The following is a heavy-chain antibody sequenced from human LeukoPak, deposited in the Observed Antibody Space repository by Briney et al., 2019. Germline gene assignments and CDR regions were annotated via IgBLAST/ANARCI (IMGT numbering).Heavy chain of an antibody. Sequence: GGSLRLSCAASGFTFSSYSMNWVRQAPGKGLEWVPSISSSSSYIYYADSVKGRFTISRDNAKNSLYLQMNSLRAEDTAVYYCARDGGAVAGPGSSDYWGQGTLVTVSS. D-gene: IGHD6-19*01. CDR1: GFTFSSYS. V-gene: IGHV3-21*01. CDR3: ARDGGAVAGPGSSDY. J-gene: IGHJ4*02. CDR2: ISSSSSYI.